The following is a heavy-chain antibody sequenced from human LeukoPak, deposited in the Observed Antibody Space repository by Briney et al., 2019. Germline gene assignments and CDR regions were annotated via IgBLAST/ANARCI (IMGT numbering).Heavy chain of an antibody. D-gene: IGHD2-2*01. V-gene: IGHV1-18*01. CDR1: GGTFSSYA. J-gene: IGHJ4*02. CDR3: ARVKKASTISFDY. Sequence: ASVKVSCKASGGTFSSYAISWVRQAPGQGLVWMGWISAYNGNTNYAQKLQGRVTMTTDTSTSTAYMELRSLRSDDTAVYYCARVKKASTISFDYWGQGTLVTVSS. CDR2: ISAYNGNT.